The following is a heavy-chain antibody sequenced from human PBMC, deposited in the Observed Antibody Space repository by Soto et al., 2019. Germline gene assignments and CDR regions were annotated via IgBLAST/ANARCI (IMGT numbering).Heavy chain of an antibody. Sequence: GASVKVSCKASGGTFSSYAISWLRQAPGQGLEWMGGIIPIFGTANYAQKFQGRVTITADESTSTDYMELSSMISDDTAVYYCARGYSKAEGAFDICGQGTMVTVSS. CDR1: GGTFSSYA. V-gene: IGHV1-69*13. CDR3: ARGYSKAEGAFDI. D-gene: IGHD1-26*01. CDR2: IIPIFGTA. J-gene: IGHJ3*02.